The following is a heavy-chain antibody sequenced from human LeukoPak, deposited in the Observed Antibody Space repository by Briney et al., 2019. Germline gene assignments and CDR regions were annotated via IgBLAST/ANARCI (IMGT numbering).Heavy chain of an antibody. CDR2: VYYSGSA. J-gene: IGHJ4*02. V-gene: IGHV4-59*08. D-gene: IGHD5-12*01. CDR1: GDSISNHY. Sequence: SETLSLTCAVSGDSISNHYWNWIRQSPGKGLEWIGYVYYSGSANYNPSLRSRVTISLDTSKNHLSLKLSSVTAADAAVYYCARLGGYSDSWGQGTLVTVSS. CDR3: ARLGGYSDS.